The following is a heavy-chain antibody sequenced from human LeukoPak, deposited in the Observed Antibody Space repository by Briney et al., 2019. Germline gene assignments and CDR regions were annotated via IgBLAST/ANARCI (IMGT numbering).Heavy chain of an antibody. Sequence: GGSLTLSCAASGFTFSSYVMSWVRQAPGKGLEWVSAISGSGGSTYYADSVKGRFTISRDNSKNTLYLQMNSLRAEDTAVYYCAKVGLRFLEWWNQFDPWGQGTLVTVSS. CDR1: GFTFSSYV. CDR3: AKVGLRFLEWWNQFDP. V-gene: IGHV3-23*01. D-gene: IGHD3-3*01. J-gene: IGHJ5*02. CDR2: ISGSGGST.